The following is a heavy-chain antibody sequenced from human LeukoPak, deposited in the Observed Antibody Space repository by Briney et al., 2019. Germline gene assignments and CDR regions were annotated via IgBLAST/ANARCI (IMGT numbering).Heavy chain of an antibody. CDR3: ARDPIVVVPAAMVGYYYYGMDV. D-gene: IGHD2-2*01. Sequence: PGRSLRLSCAASGFTFSSYAMHWVRQAPGKGLEWVAVISYDGSNKYYADSVKGRFTISRDNSKNTLYLQMNNLRAEDTAVYYCARDPIVVVPAAMVGYYYYGMDVWGQGTTVTVSS. CDR1: GFTFSSYA. CDR2: ISYDGSNK. V-gene: IGHV3-30*04. J-gene: IGHJ6*02.